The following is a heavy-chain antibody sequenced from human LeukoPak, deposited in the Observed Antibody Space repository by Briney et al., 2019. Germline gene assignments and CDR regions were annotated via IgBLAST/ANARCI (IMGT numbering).Heavy chain of an antibody. D-gene: IGHD3-10*01. CDR1: GGSISSSSYY. Sequence: SETLSLTCTASGGSISSSSYYWGWIRQPPGKGLEWIGSIYYRGSTYYNPSLKSRVTISVDTSKNQFSLKLSSVTAADTAVYYCAGDGSGTYYHDYWGQGTLVTVSS. CDR3: AGDGSGTYYHDY. V-gene: IGHV4-39*01. J-gene: IGHJ4*02. CDR2: IYYRGST.